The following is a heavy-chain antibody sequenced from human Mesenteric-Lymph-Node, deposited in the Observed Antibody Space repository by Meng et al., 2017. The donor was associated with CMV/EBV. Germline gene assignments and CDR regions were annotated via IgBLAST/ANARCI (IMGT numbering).Heavy chain of an antibody. Sequence: GSLRLSCTVSGDSITTYYWTWIRQPPGKGLEWIGHIYYTGSTNYNPSLKSRVTLSVDTPKNQFSLRLTSVTAADTAVYYCAKFNGRYCDFWGQGALVTVSS. D-gene: IGHD1-26*01. J-gene: IGHJ4*02. CDR2: IYYTGST. CDR1: GDSITTYY. CDR3: AKFNGRYCDF. V-gene: IGHV4-59*01.